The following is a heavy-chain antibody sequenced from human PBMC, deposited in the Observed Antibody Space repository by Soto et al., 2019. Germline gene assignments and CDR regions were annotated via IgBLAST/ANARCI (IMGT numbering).Heavy chain of an antibody. V-gene: IGHV3-33*01. CDR1: GFTFSSYG. Sequence: QVQLVESGGGVVQPGRSLRLSCAASGFTFSSYGMHWVRQAPGKGLEWVAVIWYDGSNKYYADSVKGRFTISRDNSKNTLYLPMNSLRAEDTAVYYCARDSKKRDYGDYGWFDPWGQGTLVTVSS. CDR2: IWYDGSNK. D-gene: IGHD4-17*01. J-gene: IGHJ5*02. CDR3: ARDSKKRDYGDYGWFDP.